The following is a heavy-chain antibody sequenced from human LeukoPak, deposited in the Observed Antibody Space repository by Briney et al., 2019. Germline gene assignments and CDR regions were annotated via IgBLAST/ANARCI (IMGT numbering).Heavy chain of an antibody. V-gene: IGHV3-23*01. Sequence: GESLRLSCAASGFTFSSYAMNWVRQAPGKGLEWVSVISGSCDSTFYADSVKGRFTISRDNSKNTLYMQMNSLRAEDTAVYYCAKGAAAGTSDYFDFWGQGHLVTVSS. CDR2: ISGSCDST. J-gene: IGHJ4*02. CDR3: AKGAAAGTSDYFDF. CDR1: GFTFSSYA. D-gene: IGHD6-13*01.